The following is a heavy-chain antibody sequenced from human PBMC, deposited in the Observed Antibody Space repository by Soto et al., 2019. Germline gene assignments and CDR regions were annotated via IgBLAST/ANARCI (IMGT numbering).Heavy chain of an antibody. CDR3: AIDERRSIAAENWFDP. CDR2: INPNSGGT. Sequence: ASVKVSCKASGYTFTGYYMHWVRQAPGQGLEWMGWINPNSGGTNYAQKLQGRVTMTTDTSTSTAYMELRSLRSDDTAVYYCAIDERRSIAAENWFDPWGQGTLVTVSS. J-gene: IGHJ5*02. V-gene: IGHV1-2*02. D-gene: IGHD6-6*01. CDR1: GYTFTGYY.